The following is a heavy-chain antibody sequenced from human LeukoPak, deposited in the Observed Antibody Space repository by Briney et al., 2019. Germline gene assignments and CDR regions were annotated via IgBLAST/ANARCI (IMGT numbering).Heavy chain of an antibody. Sequence: SQTLSLTCTVSGGSISRGGYYWSWIRQHPGKGLEWIGYIYYSGSTYYNPSLKSRVTISVDTSKNQFSLKLSSVTAADTAVYYCASTTDLEGYYYYGMDVWGQGTTVTVSS. D-gene: IGHD3-3*01. CDR1: GGSISRGGYY. J-gene: IGHJ6*02. CDR2: IYYSGST. CDR3: ASTTDLEGYYYYGMDV. V-gene: IGHV4-31*03.